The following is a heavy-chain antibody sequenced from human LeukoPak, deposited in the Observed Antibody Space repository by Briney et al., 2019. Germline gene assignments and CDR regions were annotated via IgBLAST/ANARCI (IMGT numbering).Heavy chain of an antibody. V-gene: IGHV1-46*01. CDR2: INPSGGST. CDR3: ARDSEYKSSGYYLQIDY. CDR1: GYTFTSYY. D-gene: IGHD3-22*01. Sequence: ASVKVSCKASGYTFTSYYMHWVRQAPGQGLEWMGIINPSGGSTSYAQKFQGRVTMTTDTSTSTAYMELRSLRSDDTAVYYCARDSEYKSSGYYLQIDYWGQGTLVTVSS. J-gene: IGHJ4*02.